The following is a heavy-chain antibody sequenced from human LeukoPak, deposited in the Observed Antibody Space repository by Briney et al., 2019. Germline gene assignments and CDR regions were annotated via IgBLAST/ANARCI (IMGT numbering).Heavy chain of an antibody. D-gene: IGHD1-1*01. Sequence: ASVKVSCKASGYTFTGYYMHWVRQAPGQGLEWMGWINPNSGGTNYAQKFQGRVTMTRDTSISTAYMELSRLRSDDTAVYYCARDLVEGTTQTPTYYYYGMDVWGQGTTVTVSS. V-gene: IGHV1-2*02. J-gene: IGHJ6*02. CDR2: INPNSGGT. CDR1: GYTFTGYY. CDR3: ARDLVEGTTQTPTYYYYGMDV.